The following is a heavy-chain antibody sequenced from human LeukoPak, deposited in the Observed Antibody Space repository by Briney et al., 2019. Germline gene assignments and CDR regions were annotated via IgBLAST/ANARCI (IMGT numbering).Heavy chain of an antibody. CDR3: AKRGSNCSGGSCYLAPFDY. V-gene: IGHV3-9*01. CDR1: GFTFDDYA. Sequence: GRSLRLSCAASGFTFDDYAMHWVRQAPGKGLEWVSGISWNSGSIGYADSVKGRFTISRDNAKSSLYLQMNSLRAEDTALYYCAKRGSNCSGGSCYLAPFDYWGQGTLVTVSS. CDR2: ISWNSGSI. D-gene: IGHD2-15*01. J-gene: IGHJ4*02.